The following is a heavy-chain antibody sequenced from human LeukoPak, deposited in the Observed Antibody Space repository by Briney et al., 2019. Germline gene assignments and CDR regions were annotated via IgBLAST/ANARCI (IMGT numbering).Heavy chain of an antibody. CDR1: GYTFTYYY. CDR3: ARGAYGSGSYSPFDFDY. V-gene: IGHV1-2*02. CDR2: INPNSGGT. Sequence: ASVKVSCKASGYTFTYYYMHWVRQAPGQGLEWMGWINPNSGGTNYAQKFQGRVTMTRYTSISTAYMDLSRLRSDDTAVYYCARGAYGSGSYSPFDFDYWGQGTLVTVSS. J-gene: IGHJ4*02. D-gene: IGHD3-10*01.